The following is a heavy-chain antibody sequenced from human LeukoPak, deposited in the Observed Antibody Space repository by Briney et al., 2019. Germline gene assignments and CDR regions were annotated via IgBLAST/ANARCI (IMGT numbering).Heavy chain of an antibody. CDR1: GFTFNNYI. CDR2: INWNGGST. J-gene: IGHJ4*02. Sequence: GGSLRLSCAASGFTFNNYIMNWVRQAPGKGLEWVSGINWNGGSTGYADSVKGRFTISRDNAKNSLYLQMNSLRAEDTAVYYCAKDFLRKPEFDYWGQGTLVTVSS. V-gene: IGHV3-20*04. CDR3: AKDFLRKPEFDY.